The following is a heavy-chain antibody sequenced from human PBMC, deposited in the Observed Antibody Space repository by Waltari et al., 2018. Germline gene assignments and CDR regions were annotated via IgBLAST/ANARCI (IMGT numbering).Heavy chain of an antibody. J-gene: IGHJ4*02. CDR1: GGSISNGDYH. CDR2: IHYTGST. Sequence: QLPLQESGPGLVKPSETLSLTCTFSGGSISNGDYHWGWVRQPPGKGLEWISTIHYTGSTYYNPSLKSRLTISVDTSKNQFSLKLSSVTAADTAVYHCMRDQRSTVLDWGQGTLVTVSS. V-gene: IGHV4-39*07. D-gene: IGHD1-1*01. CDR3: MRDQRSTVLD.